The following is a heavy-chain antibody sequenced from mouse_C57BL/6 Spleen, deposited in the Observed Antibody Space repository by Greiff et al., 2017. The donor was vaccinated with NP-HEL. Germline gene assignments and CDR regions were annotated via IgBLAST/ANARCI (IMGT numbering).Heavy chain of an antibody. V-gene: IGHV1-81*01. D-gene: IGHD4-1*01. J-gene: IGHJ3*01. Sequence: QQSCKASGYTFTSYGISWVKQRTGQGLEWIGEIYPRSGNTYYNEKFKGKATLTADKSSSTAYMELRSLTSEDSAVYFCARSINWDGFAYWGQGTLVTVSA. CDR3: ARSINWDGFAY. CDR1: GYTFTSYG. CDR2: IYPRSGNT.